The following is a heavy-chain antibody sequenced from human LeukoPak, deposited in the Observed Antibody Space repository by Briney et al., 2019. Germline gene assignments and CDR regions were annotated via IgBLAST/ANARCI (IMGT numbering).Heavy chain of an antibody. CDR2: ISSSGSTI. J-gene: IGHJ4*02. CDR1: GYTFSDYY. D-gene: IGHD3-16*01. Sequence: GGSLSLSCAASGYTFSDYYMSWIRQAPGKGLEWVSYISSSGSTIYYADSVKGRFTISRDNAKNSPYLQMNSLRAEDTAVYYCARQGGFTSPFDWGQGTLVTVSS. V-gene: IGHV3-11*01. CDR3: ARQGGFTSPFD.